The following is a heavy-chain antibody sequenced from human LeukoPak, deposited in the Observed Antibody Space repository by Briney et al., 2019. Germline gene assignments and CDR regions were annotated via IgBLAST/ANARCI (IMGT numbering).Heavy chain of an antibody. D-gene: IGHD1-26*01. J-gene: IGHJ4*02. CDR2: IYHRGSA. CDR1: GGSISSYY. Sequence: SETLSLTCTVSGGSISSYYWTWIRQPPGKGLEWIGYIYHRGSANYNPSLKSRVTISVDTSKNQFSLTLSSVTAADTAVYYCARERRSGTYYYFDYWGQGTLVTVSS. V-gene: IGHV4-59*01. CDR3: ARERRSGTYYYFDY.